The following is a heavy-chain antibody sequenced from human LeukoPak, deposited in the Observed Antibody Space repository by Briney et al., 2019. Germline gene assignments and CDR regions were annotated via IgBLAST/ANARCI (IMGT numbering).Heavy chain of an antibody. V-gene: IGHV3-53*01. Sequence: PGGSLRLSCAASGFTVSSNYITWVRQAPGKGLEWVSVIYSGGGTYYADSVKGRFTISRDNSKNTLYLQMNSLRAEDTAVYYCARAEAGSYFAFDIWGPGTMVTVSS. J-gene: IGHJ3*02. CDR2: IYSGGGT. CDR1: GFTVSSNY. D-gene: IGHD1-26*01. CDR3: ARAEAGSYFAFDI.